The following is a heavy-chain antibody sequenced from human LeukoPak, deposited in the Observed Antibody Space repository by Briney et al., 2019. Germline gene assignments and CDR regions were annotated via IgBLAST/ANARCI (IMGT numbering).Heavy chain of an antibody. CDR1: GFTFSSYW. V-gene: IGHV3-7*04. CDR3: ARGYDFWSGYYLY. CDR2: IKQDGSEK. D-gene: IGHD3-3*01. J-gene: IGHJ4*02. Sequence: PGGSLRLSCAASGFTFSSYWMSWVRQAPGKGLEWVANIKQDGSEKYYADSVKGRFTISRDNAKNSLYLQMNSLRAGDTAVYYCARGYDFWSGYYLYWGQGTLVTVSS.